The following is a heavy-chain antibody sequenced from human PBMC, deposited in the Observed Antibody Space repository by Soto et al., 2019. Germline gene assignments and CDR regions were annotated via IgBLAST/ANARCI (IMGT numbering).Heavy chain of an antibody. J-gene: IGHJ4*02. CDR2: IYYTGTT. CDR3: AREVSSFGSNHFDS. D-gene: IGHD3-10*01. V-gene: IGHV4-59*01. CDR1: GTSIRCYY. Sequence: PSETLSLTCIVSGTSIRCYYWTWIRQPPGKGLEWIGYIYYTGTTKYNPSLKSRVTISVDTSKNQFSLRLNSVTAADTAVYYCAREVSSFGSNHFDSWGQGALVTVSS.